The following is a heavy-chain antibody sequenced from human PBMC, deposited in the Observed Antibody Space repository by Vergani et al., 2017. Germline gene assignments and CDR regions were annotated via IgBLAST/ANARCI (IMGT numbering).Heavy chain of an antibody. CDR2: INPNTGDT. CDR1: GYTFTAYF. D-gene: IGHD2-21*01. Sequence: QVQLVQSGAEVKKPGASVRVSCKASGYTFTAYFIHWVRQAPGQGLVWMGLINPNTGDTNYALRFQGRVTMTRDPSISTAYMELSSLRADDTAMYYCMSHSVSGGYCGSDCYYWGHGTLLTVSS. V-gene: IGHV1-2*02. J-gene: IGHJ4*01. CDR3: MSHSVSGGYCGSDCYY.